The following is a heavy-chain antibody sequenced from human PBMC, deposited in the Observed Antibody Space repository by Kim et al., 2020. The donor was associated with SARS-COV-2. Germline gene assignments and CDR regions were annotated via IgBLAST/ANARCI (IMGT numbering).Heavy chain of an antibody. CDR3: ATALPVGYDYLWFDP. CDR1: GYTLTELS. J-gene: IGHJ5*02. V-gene: IGHV1-24*01. Sequence: ASVKVSCKVSGYTLTELSMHWVRQAPGKGLEWMGGFDPEDGETIYAQKFQGRVTMTEDTSTDTAYMELSSLRSEDTAVYYCATALPVGYDYLWFDPCGQGTLVTVSS. D-gene: IGHD5-12*01. CDR2: FDPEDGET.